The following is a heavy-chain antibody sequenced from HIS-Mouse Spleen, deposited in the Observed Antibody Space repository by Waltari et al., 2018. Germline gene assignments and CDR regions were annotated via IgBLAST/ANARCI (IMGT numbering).Heavy chain of an antibody. D-gene: IGHD6-13*01. J-gene: IGHJ4*02. CDR1: GFTFSSYS. V-gene: IGHV3-48*01. Sequence: EVQLVESGGGLVQPGGSLRLSCAASGFTFSSYSMNGVRQAPGKGLEWVSYISSSSSTIYYADSVKGRFTISRDNAKNSLYLQMNSLRAEDTAVYYCARDLGIAAAATGYWGQGTLVTVSS. CDR3: ARDLGIAAAATGY. CDR2: ISSSSSTI.